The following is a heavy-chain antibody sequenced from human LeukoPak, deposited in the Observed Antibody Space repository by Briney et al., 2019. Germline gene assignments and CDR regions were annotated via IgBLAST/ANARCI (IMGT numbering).Heavy chain of an antibody. D-gene: IGHD3-3*01. V-gene: IGHV4-39*07. Sequence: PSETLSLTCTVSGGSISSSSYYWGWIRQPPGKGLEWIGSIYYSGSTYYNPSLKSRVTISVDTSKNQFSLKLSSVTAADTAVYYCARGRGYDFWSGYYKPPHAFDIWGQGTMVTVSS. CDR2: IYYSGST. J-gene: IGHJ3*02. CDR1: GGSISSSSYY. CDR3: ARGRGYDFWSGYYKPPHAFDI.